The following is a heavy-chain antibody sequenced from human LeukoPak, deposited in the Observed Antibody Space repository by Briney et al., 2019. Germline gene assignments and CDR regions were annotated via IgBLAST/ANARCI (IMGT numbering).Heavy chain of an antibody. J-gene: IGHJ6*03. CDR2: IISGSNYI. CDR3: ASDIGYTYGRSDYYMDV. D-gene: IGHD5-18*01. V-gene: IGHV3-21*01. Sequence: GGSLRLSCAASGFTISRYSMNWVRQAPGKGLEWVSSIISGSNYIYYADSVKGRFTISRDNAKNSLYLQMNSLRAEDTAVYYCASDIGYTYGRSDYYMDVWGKGTTVTVSS. CDR1: GFTISRYS.